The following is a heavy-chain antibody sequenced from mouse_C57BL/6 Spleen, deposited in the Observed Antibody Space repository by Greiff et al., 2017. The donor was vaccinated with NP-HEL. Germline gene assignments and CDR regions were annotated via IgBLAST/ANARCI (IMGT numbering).Heavy chain of an antibody. CDR3: AREGYYGSSYGYWYFDV. Sequence: EVQRVESGGGLVKPGGSLKLSCAASGFTFSDYGMHWVRQAPEKGLEWVAYISSGSSTIYYADTVKGRFTISRDNAKNTLFLQMTSLRSEDTAMYYCAREGYYGSSYGYWYFDVWGTGTTVTVSS. J-gene: IGHJ1*03. CDR1: GFTFSDYG. CDR2: ISSGSSTI. V-gene: IGHV5-17*01. D-gene: IGHD1-1*01.